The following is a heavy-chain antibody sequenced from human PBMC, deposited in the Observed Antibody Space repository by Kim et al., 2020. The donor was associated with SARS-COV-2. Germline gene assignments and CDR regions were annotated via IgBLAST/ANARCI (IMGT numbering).Heavy chain of an antibody. CDR1: GFIFEDYA. CDR3: AKDFHGGAF. Sequence: GGSLRLSCATSGFIFEDYAMHWIRQPPGKGLQWVSFIGGDGGTTSYADSVKGRCTISRHNAENSLYLQMYSLTADVTVFYYCAKDFHGGAF. J-gene: IGHJ3*01. V-gene: IGHV3-43*02. CDR2: IGGDGGTT.